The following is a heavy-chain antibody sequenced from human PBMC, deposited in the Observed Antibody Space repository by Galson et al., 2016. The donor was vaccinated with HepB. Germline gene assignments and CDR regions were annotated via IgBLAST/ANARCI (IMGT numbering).Heavy chain of an antibody. CDR2: ISYDGSEE. CDR3: AKGFDSRRDGWYNY. D-gene: IGHD6-19*01. CDR1: GFIFSDYA. V-gene: IGHV3-30*01. Sequence: SLRLSCAVSGFIFSDYAMHWVRQAPGKGLEWVAVISYDGSEEFYADSLKGRFTISRDNSKNTLFLQMNSLRAEDTALYYCAKGFDSRRDGWYNYWGQGTLVTVSS. J-gene: IGHJ4*02.